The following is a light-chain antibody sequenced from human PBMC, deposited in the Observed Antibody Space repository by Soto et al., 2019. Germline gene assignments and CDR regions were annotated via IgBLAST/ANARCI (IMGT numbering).Light chain of an antibody. CDR3: QQYYTNSWS. Sequence: DIVMTQSPDSLAVSLGERATINCKSSQSVLYSPNNKNYLAWYQHKPGQPPKMLIYWASIRESGVPDRFSGSGSGTDFTLTNSSLQSEDVAVYYCQQYYTNSWSFGQGTKVDIK. J-gene: IGKJ1*01. CDR1: QSVLYSPNNKNY. V-gene: IGKV4-1*01. CDR2: WAS.